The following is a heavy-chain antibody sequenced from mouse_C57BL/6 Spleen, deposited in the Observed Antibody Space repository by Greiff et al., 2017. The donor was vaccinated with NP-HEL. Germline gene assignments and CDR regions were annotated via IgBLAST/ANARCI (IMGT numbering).Heavy chain of an antibody. V-gene: IGHV1-64*01. CDR3: ARSSITPYIDV. Sequence: QVQLQQPGAELVKPGASVKLSCKASGYTFTSYWMPWVKQRPGQGLEWIGMIHPNSGSTNYNEKFKSKATLTVDKSSSTGYMQLSSLTSEDSAVYYCARSSITPYIDVWGTGTTVTVSS. CDR1: GYTFTSYW. D-gene: IGHD1-1*01. CDR2: IHPNSGST. J-gene: IGHJ1*03.